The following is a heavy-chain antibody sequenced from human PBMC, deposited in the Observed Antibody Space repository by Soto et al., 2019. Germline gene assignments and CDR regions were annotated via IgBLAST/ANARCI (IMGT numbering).Heavy chain of an antibody. CDR2: ISGSGGST. J-gene: IGHJ6*03. D-gene: IGHD2-2*01. V-gene: IGHV3-23*01. CDR3: AKAGSDIVVVPAAIWEVWGYYYYYMDV. CDR1: GVTFRSCS. Sequence: PGGSQRHSCTASGVTFRSCSMSWVRQATGKGLEWVSAISGSGGSTYYADSVKGRFTISRDNSKNTLYLQMNSLRAEDTAVYYCAKAGSDIVVVPAAIWEVWGYYYYYMDVWGKGTTVTVSS.